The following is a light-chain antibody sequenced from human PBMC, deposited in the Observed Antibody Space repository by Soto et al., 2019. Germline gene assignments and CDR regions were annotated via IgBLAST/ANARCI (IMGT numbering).Light chain of an antibody. V-gene: IGKV3-20*01. CDR2: GAS. CDR3: QQYGRSPPLI. J-gene: IGKJ4*01. CDR1: QSVSSNY. Sequence: ESVLTQSPGTLSLSPGERATLSCRASQSVSSNYLAWYQQKPGQAPRLLIYGASTRATGIPDRISGSGSGTDFTLTISRLEPEDFAVYYCQQYGRSPPLIFGGGTKVEIK.